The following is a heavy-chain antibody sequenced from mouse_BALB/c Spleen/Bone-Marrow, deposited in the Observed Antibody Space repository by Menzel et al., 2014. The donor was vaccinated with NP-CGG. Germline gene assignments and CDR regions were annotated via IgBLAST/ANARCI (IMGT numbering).Heavy chain of an antibody. D-gene: IGHD4-1*01. Sequence: EVKLVESGGGLVQPGGSLRLSCATSGFTFTDYYMNWVHQPPGEALEWLAFIRNKANGYTTEYSASVKGRFTISRDSSQSILYLHMNTLRAEDSATYYCARDMGGILFDSWGQGTTLTVSS. CDR1: GFTFTDYY. J-gene: IGHJ2*01. CDR2: IRNKANGYTT. CDR3: ARDMGGILFDS. V-gene: IGHV7-3*02.